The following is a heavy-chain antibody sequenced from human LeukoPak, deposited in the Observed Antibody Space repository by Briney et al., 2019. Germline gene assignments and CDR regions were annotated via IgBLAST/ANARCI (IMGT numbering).Heavy chain of an antibody. D-gene: IGHD3-3*01. V-gene: IGHV4-34*01. CDR2: INHSGST. J-gene: IGHJ4*02. CDR1: GFTFSSYS. Sequence: GSLRLSCAASGFTFSSYSMNWVRQPPGKGLEWIGEINHSGSTNYNPSLKSRVTISVDTSKNQFSLKLSSVTAADTAVYYCARGRSAYDFWSGYYTIHVYFDYWGQGTLVTVSS. CDR3: ARGRSAYDFWSGYYTIHVYFDY.